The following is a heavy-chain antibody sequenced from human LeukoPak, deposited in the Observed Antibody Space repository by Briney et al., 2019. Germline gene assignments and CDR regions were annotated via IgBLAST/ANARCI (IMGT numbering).Heavy chain of an antibody. CDR3: AREVSGGYDEPFDY. CDR2: ISAYNGNT. Sequence: GAPVKVSCKASGYTFTSYGISWVRQAPGQGLEWMGWISAYNGNTNYAQKLQGRVTMTTDTSTSTAYMELRSLRSDDTAVYYCAREVSGGYDEPFDYWGQGTLVTVSS. CDR1: GYTFTSYG. D-gene: IGHD5-12*01. V-gene: IGHV1-18*01. J-gene: IGHJ4*02.